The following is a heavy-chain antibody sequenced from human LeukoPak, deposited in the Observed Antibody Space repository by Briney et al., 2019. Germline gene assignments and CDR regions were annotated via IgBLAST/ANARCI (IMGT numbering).Heavy chain of an antibody. J-gene: IGHJ5*02. CDR3: AKDSKEGSWSLNWFDP. D-gene: IGHD6-13*01. V-gene: IGHV3-30*02. Sequence: GGSLRLSCAASGFTFSSYGMHWVRQAPGKGLEWVAFIRYDGSNKYYADSVKGRFTISRDNSKNTLYLQMNSLRAEDTAVYYCAKDSKEGSWSLNWFDPWGQGTLVTVSS. CDR1: GFTFSSYG. CDR2: IRYDGSNK.